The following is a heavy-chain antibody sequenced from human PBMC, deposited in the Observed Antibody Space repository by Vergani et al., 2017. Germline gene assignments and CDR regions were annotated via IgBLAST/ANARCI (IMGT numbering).Heavy chain of an antibody. CDR2: IYTSGST. CDR1: GGSISSGRYY. CDR3: VKDHSSSWYSVYDY. Sequence: QVQLQESGPGLVKPSQTLSLTCTVSGGSISSGRYYWSWIRQPAGKGLEWIGRIYTSGSTNYNPSLKSRVTISVDTSKNQFSLKLSAVTAADTAVYYCVKDHSSSWYSVYDYWGQGTLVTVSS. J-gene: IGHJ4*02. D-gene: IGHD6-13*01. V-gene: IGHV4-61*02.